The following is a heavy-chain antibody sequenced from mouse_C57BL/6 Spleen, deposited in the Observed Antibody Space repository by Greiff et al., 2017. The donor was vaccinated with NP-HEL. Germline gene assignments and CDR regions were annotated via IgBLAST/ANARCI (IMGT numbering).Heavy chain of an antibody. D-gene: IGHD2-4*01. Sequence: EVKLQESGPELVKPGASVKMSCKASGYTFTDYNMHWVKQSHGKSLEWIGYINPNNGGTSYNQKFKGKATLTVNKSSSTAYMELRSLTSEDSAVYYCARSAYDYDVDYFDYWGQGTTLTVSS. CDR1: GYTFTDYN. CDR3: ARSAYDYDVDYFDY. V-gene: IGHV1-22*01. CDR2: INPNNGGT. J-gene: IGHJ2*01.